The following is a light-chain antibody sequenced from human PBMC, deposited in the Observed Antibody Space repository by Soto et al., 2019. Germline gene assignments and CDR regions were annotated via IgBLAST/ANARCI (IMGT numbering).Light chain of an antibody. V-gene: IGLV1-51*01. CDR1: SSNVGNSY. CDR3: GTWDSSLTAGV. J-gene: IGLJ2*01. Sequence: QAVVTQPPSVSAAPGQKVTISCSGSSSNVGNSYVSWYQQLPGTVPKRLIYDDNKRPSGIPDRFSGSKSGTSATLGITGLQTGDESDYYCGTWDSSLTAGVFGGGAKVTVL. CDR2: DDN.